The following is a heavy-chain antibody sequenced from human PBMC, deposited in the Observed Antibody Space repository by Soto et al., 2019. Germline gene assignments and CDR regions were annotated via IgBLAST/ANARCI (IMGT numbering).Heavy chain of an antibody. CDR2: IYPGDSDT. CDR3: ARALESRSSWRLRPPRVARGYNWFDH. J-gene: IGHJ5*02. D-gene: IGHD6-13*01. Sequence: GGSLKISCKGSGYSFTSYWIGWVCQMPWKGLERMGIIYPGDSDTRYSPSFQGQITISDDKSNSTVYLQWSTLKASDTAMYYCARALESRSSWRLRPPRVARGYNWFDHWGQGTLVTVSS. V-gene: IGHV5-51*01. CDR1: GYSFTSYW.